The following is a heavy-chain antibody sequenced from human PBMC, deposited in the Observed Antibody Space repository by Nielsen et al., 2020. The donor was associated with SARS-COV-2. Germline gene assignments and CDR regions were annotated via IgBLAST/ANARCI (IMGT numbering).Heavy chain of an antibody. CDR2: ISDDGNNG. D-gene: IGHD5-18*01. CDR1: GFAFRYYV. J-gene: IGHJ4*02. Sequence: GESLKISCEVSGFAFRYYVMHWVRQAPGKGLEWVAVISDDGNNGSYADSVKGRFTISRDNSKNTLSLQMNSLRPEDTAVYYCARVKEYKNGYGYYFDYWGQGTLVTVSS. CDR3: ARVKEYKNGYGYYFDY. V-gene: IGHV3-30-3*01.